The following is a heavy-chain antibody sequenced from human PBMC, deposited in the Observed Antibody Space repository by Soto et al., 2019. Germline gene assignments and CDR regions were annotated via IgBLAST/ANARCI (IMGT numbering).Heavy chain of an antibody. CDR3: AKDLVGSNADYFDY. CDR2: ISGSGGST. Sequence: PGGSLRLSCAASGFTFSSYAMSWVRQAPGKGMEWVAAISGSGGSTYYADSVKGRFTISRDNSKNTLYLQMNSLRAEEAVVYYCAKDLVGSNADYFDYWGQGTLVTVSS. CDR1: GFTFSSYA. V-gene: IGHV3-23*01. J-gene: IGHJ4*02. D-gene: IGHD2-15*01.